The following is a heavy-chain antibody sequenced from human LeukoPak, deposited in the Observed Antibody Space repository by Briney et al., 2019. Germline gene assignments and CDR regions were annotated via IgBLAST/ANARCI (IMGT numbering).Heavy chain of an antibody. CDR3: GRLRVVPAANDY. CDR2: IYHSGST. J-gene: IGHJ4*02. V-gene: IGHV4-38-2*01. D-gene: IGHD2-2*01. Sequence: PSETLSLTYAVSGYSISSGYYWGWIRQPPGKGLEWIGSIYHSGSTYYNPSLKSRVTISVDTSKNQFSLKLSSVTAADTAVYYCGRLRVVPAANDYWGQGTLVTVSS. CDR1: GYSISSGYY.